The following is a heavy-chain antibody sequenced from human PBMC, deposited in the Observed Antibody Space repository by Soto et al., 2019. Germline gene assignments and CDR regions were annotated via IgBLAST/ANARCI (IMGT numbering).Heavy chain of an antibody. CDR3: VIVLAIPGYPDY. V-gene: IGHV1-69*12. D-gene: IGHD5-12*01. CDR2: IVPIVDTA. J-gene: IGHJ4*02. Sequence: QVQLVQSGAEVRQPASSVKVSCKTSGGTFSSYAISWVRQAPGQGLEWMGGIVPIVDTATYAQKFQGRVNITADEATRTAYMELSRLRFDDTAVYYCVIVLAIPGYPDYWGQGTLVTVSS. CDR1: GGTFSSYA.